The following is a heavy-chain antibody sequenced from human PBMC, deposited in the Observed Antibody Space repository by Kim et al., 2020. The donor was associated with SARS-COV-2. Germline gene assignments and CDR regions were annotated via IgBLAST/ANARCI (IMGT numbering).Heavy chain of an antibody. J-gene: IGHJ6*03. CDR3: TTVPTVTLYYYYYMDV. V-gene: IGHV3-15*01. Sequence: PGKGRFTISSDDSKNTLYLQMNSLKTEDTAVYYCTTVPTVTLYYYYYMDVWGKGTTVTVSS. D-gene: IGHD4-4*01.